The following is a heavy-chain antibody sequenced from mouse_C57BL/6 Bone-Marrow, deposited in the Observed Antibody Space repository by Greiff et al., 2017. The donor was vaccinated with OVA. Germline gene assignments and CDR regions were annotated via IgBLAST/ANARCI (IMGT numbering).Heavy chain of an antibody. Sequence: VQLQQSGPELVKPGASVKISCKASGYTFTDYYMNWVKQSHGKSLEWIGDINPNNGGTSYNQKFKGKATLTVDKSSSTAYMELRSLTSEDSAVYYCARPYYGSSYGGYAMDYWGQGTSVTVSS. D-gene: IGHD1-1*01. J-gene: IGHJ4*01. CDR2: INPNNGGT. CDR1: GYTFTDYY. CDR3: ARPYYGSSYGGYAMDY. V-gene: IGHV1-26*01.